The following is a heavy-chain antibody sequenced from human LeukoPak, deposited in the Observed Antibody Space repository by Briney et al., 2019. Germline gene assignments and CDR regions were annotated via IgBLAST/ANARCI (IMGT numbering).Heavy chain of an antibody. CDR3: AKDMGRIAVAAVQGYFDY. V-gene: IGHV3-11*04. J-gene: IGHJ4*02. CDR2: ISRSGSTK. Sequence: GGSLRLSCAASGFTFSDYNMRWIRQAPGKGLEWVSSISRSGSTKYYADSVKGRFTISRDNSKNTLYLQMNSLRAEDTAVYYCAKDMGRIAVAAVQGYFDYWGQGTLVTVSS. D-gene: IGHD6-19*01. CDR1: GFTFSDYN.